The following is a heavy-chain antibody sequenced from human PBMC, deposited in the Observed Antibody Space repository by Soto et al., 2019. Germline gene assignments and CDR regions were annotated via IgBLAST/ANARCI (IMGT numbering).Heavy chain of an antibody. CDR1: GDSISSYY. Sequence: PSETLSLTCTVSGDSISSYYWSWIRQPPGKGLEWIGYIYYSGSTNYNPSLKSRVTISVDTSKNQFSLKLSSVTAADTAVYYCARLNSWLAAAGTIDYWGQGTLVTVSS. J-gene: IGHJ4*02. V-gene: IGHV4-59*08. D-gene: IGHD6-13*01. CDR3: ARLNSWLAAAGTIDY. CDR2: IYYSGST.